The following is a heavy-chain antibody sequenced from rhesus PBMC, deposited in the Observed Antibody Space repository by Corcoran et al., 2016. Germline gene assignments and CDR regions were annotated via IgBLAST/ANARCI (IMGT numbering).Heavy chain of an antibody. CDR1: GDSVRGGFD. CDR2: ISGSSGNT. J-gene: IGHJ4*01. Sequence: QVQLQESGPGLVKPSETLSLTCAVSGDSVRGGFDWPWFRHPPGKGLEWIGYISGSSGNTDYSPSVKNRVTISKDTSKNQFSLLLTSVTAADTAVYYCARSRAGTTWANDYWGQGVLVTVSS. CDR3: ARSRAGTTWANDY. V-gene: IGHV4-76*01. D-gene: IGHD1-20*01.